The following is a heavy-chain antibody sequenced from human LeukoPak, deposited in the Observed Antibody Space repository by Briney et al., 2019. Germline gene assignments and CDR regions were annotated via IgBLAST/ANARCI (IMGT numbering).Heavy chain of an antibody. Sequence: GRSLRLSCAASGFTFSDFGIHWVRQAPGKGLEWVAAISYDGSKKYYGDSVKGRFTNSRDNSKNTLYLQMNSLRTEDTAVYYCARIHSGYDPPYSYYGMDVWGRGTRVTVSS. D-gene: IGHD5-12*01. CDR2: ISYDGSKK. CDR3: ARIHSGYDPPYSYYGMDV. V-gene: IGHV3-30*04. CDR1: GFTFSDFG. J-gene: IGHJ6*04.